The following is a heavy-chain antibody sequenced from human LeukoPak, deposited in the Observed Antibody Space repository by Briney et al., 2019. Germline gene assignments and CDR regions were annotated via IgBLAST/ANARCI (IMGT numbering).Heavy chain of an antibody. V-gene: IGHV1-2*02. CDR1: GYTFTGYY. Sequence: ASVKVSCKASGYTFTGYYMHWVRQAPGQGLEWMGWINPNSGGTNYAQKFQGRVTMTRDTSISTAYMELSRLRSDDTAVYHCARARGYSYGSSYWYYYMDVWGKGTTVTVSS. CDR2: INPNSGGT. CDR3: ARARGYSYGSSYWYYYMDV. J-gene: IGHJ6*03. D-gene: IGHD5-18*01.